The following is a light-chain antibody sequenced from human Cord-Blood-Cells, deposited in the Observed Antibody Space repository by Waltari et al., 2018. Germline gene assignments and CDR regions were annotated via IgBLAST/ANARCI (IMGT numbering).Light chain of an antibody. CDR2: DVS. J-gene: IGLJ2*01. CDR1: RSYVGGYNY. V-gene: IGLV2-11*01. CDR3: CSYAGSYTVV. Sequence: QSALTQPRSVSGSPGQSVTISCTGTRSYVGGYNYVSWYQQDPGKAPKLMIYDVSKRPSGVPDRFSGSKSGNTASLTISGLQAEDEADYYCCSYAGSYTVVFGGGTKLTVL.